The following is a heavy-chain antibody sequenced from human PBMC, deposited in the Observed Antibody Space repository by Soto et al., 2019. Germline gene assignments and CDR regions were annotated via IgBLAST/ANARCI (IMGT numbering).Heavy chain of an antibody. J-gene: IGHJ5*02. V-gene: IGHV4-31*03. CDR3: ARDLGFSPNSSGYGNWFDP. CDR1: GGSISSGGYY. CDR2: IYYSGST. Sequence: ASETLSLTCTVSGGSISSGGYYWSWIRQHPGKGLEWIGYIYYSGSTYYNPSLKSRVTISVDTSKNQFSLKLSSVTAADTAVYYCARDLGFSPNSSGYGNWFDPWGQGTLVTVSS. D-gene: IGHD3-22*01.